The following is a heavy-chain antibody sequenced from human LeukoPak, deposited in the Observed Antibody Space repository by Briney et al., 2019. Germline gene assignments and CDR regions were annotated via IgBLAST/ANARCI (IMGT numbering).Heavy chain of an antibody. CDR1: GGSISSYY. CDR3: ARANYGDLFFDY. D-gene: IGHD4-17*01. Sequence: SETLSLTCTVSGGSISSYYWSWIRLPPGKGLEWIGYIYYSGSTNYNPSLKSRVTISVDTSKNQFSLKLSSVTAADTAVYYCARANYGDLFFDYWGQGTLVTVSS. V-gene: IGHV4-59*01. CDR2: IYYSGST. J-gene: IGHJ4*02.